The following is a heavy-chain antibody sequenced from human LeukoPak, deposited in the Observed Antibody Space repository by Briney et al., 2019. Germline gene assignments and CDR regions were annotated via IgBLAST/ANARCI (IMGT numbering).Heavy chain of an antibody. D-gene: IGHD2-2*01. CDR2: IDRSGVT. Sequence: GGSLRLSCAASGFTVHSNYMSWVRQAPGKWLEWVSVIDRSGVTHYADSVKGRFTISRDNSKNTLYLQMNSLRAEDTAVYYCATGGRGCSSTSCLPWGRYWGQGTLVTVSS. CDR1: GFTVHSNY. V-gene: IGHV3-53*01. CDR3: ATGGRGCSSTSCLPWGRY. J-gene: IGHJ4*02.